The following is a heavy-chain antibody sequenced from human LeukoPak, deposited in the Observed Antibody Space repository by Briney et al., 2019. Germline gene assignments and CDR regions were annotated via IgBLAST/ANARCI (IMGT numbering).Heavy chain of an antibody. Sequence: GESLKISCKGSGYSFTSYWIGWVRQMPGKGLEWMGIIYPGDSDTRYSPSFQGQVTISADKSISTAYLQWSSLKASDTAIYYCGRPLYSRTAYYHYGIDVWGQGTTVTVSS. CDR3: GRPLYSRTAYYHYGIDV. D-gene: IGHD2-15*01. V-gene: IGHV5-51*01. CDR1: GYSFTSYW. CDR2: IYPGDSDT. J-gene: IGHJ6*02.